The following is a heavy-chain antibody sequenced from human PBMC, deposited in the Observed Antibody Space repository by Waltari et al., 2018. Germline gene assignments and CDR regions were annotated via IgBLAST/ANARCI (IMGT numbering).Heavy chain of an antibody. J-gene: IGHJ6*02. CDR1: AGTSNTYA. CDR3: ARGPRGMDF. CDR2: IIPVVGIT. V-gene: IGHV1-69*04. Sequence: QVQLVQSGAEVKKPGSSVKVSCKASAGTSNTYAMSWVRQAPGQGLEWMGRIIPVVGITNYAQKFQARLTITADKSTNTGYMELSSLRSEDSAVYFCARGPRGMDFWGQGTTVTVSS.